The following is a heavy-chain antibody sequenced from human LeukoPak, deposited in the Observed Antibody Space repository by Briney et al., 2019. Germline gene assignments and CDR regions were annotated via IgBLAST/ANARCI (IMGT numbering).Heavy chain of an antibody. V-gene: IGHV3-7*01. CDR2: IKQDGSEK. CDR3: ATYSSLNRREFQF. J-gene: IGHJ1*01. Sequence: GGSLRLSCAASGFTFSTYWMSWVRQAPGKGLEWVANIKQDGSEKYYVDSVKGRFTISRDNAKNSLYLQMNSLRAEDTAVYYCATYSSLNRREFQFWGQGTLLTVSS. D-gene: IGHD3-22*01. CDR1: GFTFSTYW.